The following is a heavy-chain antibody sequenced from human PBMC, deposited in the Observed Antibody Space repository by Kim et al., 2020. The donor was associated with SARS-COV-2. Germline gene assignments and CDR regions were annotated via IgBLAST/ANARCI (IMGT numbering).Heavy chain of an antibody. CDR2: IYYSGST. CDR1: GGSISSSSYY. D-gene: IGHD1-26*01. J-gene: IGHJ4*02. V-gene: IGHV4-39*01. CDR3: ARHGSPVPFDY. Sequence: SETLSLTCTVSGGSISSSSYYWGWIRQPPGKGLEWIGSIYYSGSTYYNPSLKSRVTISVDTSKNQFSLKLSSVTAADTAVYYCARHGSPVPFDYWGQGTLVTVSS.